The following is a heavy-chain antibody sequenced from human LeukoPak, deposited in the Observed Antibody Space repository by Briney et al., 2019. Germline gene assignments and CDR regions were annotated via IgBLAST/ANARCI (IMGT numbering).Heavy chain of an antibody. CDR2: IIPIFGTA. CDR3: ARDYLTQDAFDI. D-gene: IGHD4-23*01. J-gene: IGHJ3*02. Sequence: SVKVSCKASGGTFSSYAISWVRQAPGQGLEWMGGIIPIFGTANYAQKFQGRVTMTTDTSTSTAYMELRSLRSDDTAVYYCARDYLTQDAFDIWGQGTMVTVSS. V-gene: IGHV1-69*05. CDR1: GGTFSSYA.